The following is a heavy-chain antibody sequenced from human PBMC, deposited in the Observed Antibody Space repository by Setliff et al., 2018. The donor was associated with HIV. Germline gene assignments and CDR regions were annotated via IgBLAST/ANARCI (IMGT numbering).Heavy chain of an antibody. Sequence: PSETLSLTCTVSGGSINNFYWSWIRQPPGKGPEWIGYISTSGSTKYNPSLKSRVTILVDPSNNQFSLRLSSVTAADTAVYYCARHSDFWSEDAFDIWAQGTVGTV. CDR3: ARHSDFWSEDAFDI. CDR1: GGSINNFY. V-gene: IGHV4-4*09. J-gene: IGHJ3*02. D-gene: IGHD3-3*01. CDR2: ISTSGST.